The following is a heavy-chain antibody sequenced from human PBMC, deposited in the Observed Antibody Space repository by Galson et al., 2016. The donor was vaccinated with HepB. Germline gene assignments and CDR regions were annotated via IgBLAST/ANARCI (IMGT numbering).Heavy chain of an antibody. J-gene: IGHJ4*02. V-gene: IGHV1-8*01. CDR1: GYTFTSFD. CDR2: MNPHSGAI. CDR3: ARGGKYCGGDCYSANDY. D-gene: IGHD2-21*02. Sequence: SVKVSCKASGYTFTSFDVNWVRQATGQGLEWMGWMNPHSGAIAYAREFLGRLTLSRDTSESTAYMELSSLRSDDTAVYYCARGGKYCGGDCYSANDYWGQGTQVTVSS.